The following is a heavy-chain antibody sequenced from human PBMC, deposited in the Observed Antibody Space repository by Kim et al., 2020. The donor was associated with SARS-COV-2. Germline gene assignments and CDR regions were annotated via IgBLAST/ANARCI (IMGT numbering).Heavy chain of an antibody. D-gene: IGHD2-15*01. J-gene: IGHJ4*02. Sequence: SVNRRLTISRDNAKNSLYLQMNSLIAEDTAVYYCARGIQYCSGGSCYVDYWGQGTLVTVSS. V-gene: IGHV3-11*06. CDR3: ARGIQYCSGGSCYVDY.